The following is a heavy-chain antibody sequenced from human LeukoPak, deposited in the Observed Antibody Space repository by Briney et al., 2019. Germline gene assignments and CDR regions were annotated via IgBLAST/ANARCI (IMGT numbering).Heavy chain of an antibody. D-gene: IGHD2-2*02. CDR1: GFTFSSHA. J-gene: IGHJ6*02. Sequence: PGGSLRLSCAASGFTFSSHAMSWVRQAPGKGLEWVSAISGSGYSTYYADSVKGRFTISRDNSKNTLYLQMKSLRAEDTAIYYCAHCSSISCYIPLGPNYYYYGMDVWGQGTTVTVSS. CDR3: AHCSSISCYIPLGPNYYYYGMDV. V-gene: IGHV3-23*01. CDR2: ISGSGYST.